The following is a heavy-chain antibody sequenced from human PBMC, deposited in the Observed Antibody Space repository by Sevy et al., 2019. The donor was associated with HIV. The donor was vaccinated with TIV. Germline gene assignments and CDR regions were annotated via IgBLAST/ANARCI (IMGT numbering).Heavy chain of an antibody. CDR3: AKGHHFWSGLIGYYYYGMDV. Sequence: GGSLRLSCAASGFTFSSYGMHWVRQAPGKGLEWVAFIRYDGSNKYYADSVKGRFTISRVNSKNTLYLQMNSLRAEDTAVYYCAKGHHFWSGLIGYYYYGMDVWGQGTTVTVSS. V-gene: IGHV3-30*02. J-gene: IGHJ6*02. CDR1: GFTFSSYG. D-gene: IGHD3-3*02. CDR2: IRYDGSNK.